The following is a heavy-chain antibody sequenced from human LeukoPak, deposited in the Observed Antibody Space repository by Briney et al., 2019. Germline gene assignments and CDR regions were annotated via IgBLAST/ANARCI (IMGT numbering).Heavy chain of an antibody. CDR1: GFTFSSYT. Sequence: PGGSLRLSCAASGFTFSSYTMNWVRQAPGKGLEWVSSISSSSSYIYYADSVKGRFTISRDNAKNSLHLQMNSLRAEDTAVYYCARDRAIAVAGMYFYFDLWGRGTLVTVSS. V-gene: IGHV3-21*01. CDR3: ARDRAIAVAGMYFYFDL. D-gene: IGHD6-19*01. CDR2: ISSSSSYI. J-gene: IGHJ2*01.